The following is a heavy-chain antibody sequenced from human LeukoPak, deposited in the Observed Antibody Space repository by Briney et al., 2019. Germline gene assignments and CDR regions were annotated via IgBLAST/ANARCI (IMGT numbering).Heavy chain of an antibody. D-gene: IGHD1-26*01. CDR2: ISGSGVTT. J-gene: IGHJ1*01. Sequence: PGGSLRLSCVASGITFSSYAMSWVRQAPGKGLEWVSAISGSGVTTHYAGSVKGRFSISRDNSKNTLYLQMNSLRAEDTALYYCAKKVVVGATSPYSDFQDWGQGTLVAVSS. V-gene: IGHV3-23*01. CDR3: AKKVVVGATSPYSDFQD. CDR1: GITFSSYA.